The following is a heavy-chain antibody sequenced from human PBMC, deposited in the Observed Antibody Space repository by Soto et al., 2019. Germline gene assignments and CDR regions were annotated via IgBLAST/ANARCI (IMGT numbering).Heavy chain of an antibody. V-gene: IGHV3-74*01. CDR3: AKDSWYFDL. Sequence: SGGSLRLSCEASGFVFTNFLMHWVRHVPGKGLVWVARIDTSGHSTNYAESVKGRFTISRDNAKNTVSLQMNSLRVEDTGVYYCAKDSWYFDLWSQGAKMTVYS. CDR1: GFVFTNFL. D-gene: IGHD6-13*01. CDR2: IDTSGHST. J-gene: IGHJ4*02.